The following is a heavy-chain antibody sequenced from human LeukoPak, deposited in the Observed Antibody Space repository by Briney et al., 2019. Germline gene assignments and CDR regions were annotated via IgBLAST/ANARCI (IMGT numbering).Heavy chain of an antibody. D-gene: IGHD6-6*01. J-gene: IGHJ6*02. CDR3: AKLSSIAALRRVYYYGMDV. CDR2: INSDGSST. CDR1: GFTFSSYW. V-gene: IGHV3-74*01. Sequence: GGSLRLSCAASGFTFSSYWMHWVRQAPGKGLVWVSRINSDGSSTSYADSVKGRFTISRDNSKNTLYLQMNSLRAEDTAVYYCAKLSSIAALRRVYYYGMDVWGQGTTVTVSS.